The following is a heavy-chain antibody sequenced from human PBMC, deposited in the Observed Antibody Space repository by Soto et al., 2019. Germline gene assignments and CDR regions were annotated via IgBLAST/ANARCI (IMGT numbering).Heavy chain of an antibody. D-gene: IGHD3-16*01. V-gene: IGHV3-7*01. CDR1: GFSFGASW. J-gene: IGHJ4*02. Sequence: GGSLRLSCAASGFSFGASWMAWVRQAPGKGLEWVADIKQDGSEINYVDSVKGRVTISRDNAKNSLYLQMDSLRAEDTAVYYCARDPHFGALDYWGLGTLVTVSS. CDR3: ARDPHFGALDY. CDR2: IKQDGSEI.